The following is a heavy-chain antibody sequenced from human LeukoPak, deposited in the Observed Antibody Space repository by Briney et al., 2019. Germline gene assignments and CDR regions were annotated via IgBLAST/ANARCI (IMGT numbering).Heavy chain of an antibody. CDR2: ISSSSSTI. CDR3: ASYWNDASSDAFDI. CDR1: GFTFSSYS. J-gene: IGHJ3*02. D-gene: IGHD1-1*01. Sequence: GGSLRLSCAASGFTFSSYSMNWVRQAPGKGLEWVSYISSSSSTIYYADSVKGRFTISRDNSKNTLYLQMNSLRAEDTAVYYCASYWNDASSDAFDIWGQGTMVTVSS. V-gene: IGHV3-48*01.